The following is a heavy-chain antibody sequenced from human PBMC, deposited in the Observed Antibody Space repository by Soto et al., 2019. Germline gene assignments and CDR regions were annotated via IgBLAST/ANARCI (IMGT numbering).Heavy chain of an antibody. CDR3: TSSSSTSSSPDY. CDR1: GGSMRNYY. D-gene: IGHD6-6*01. J-gene: IGHJ4*02. Sequence: SETLSLTCSVSGGSMRNYYWNWIRQPPGRGLEWIGYVYHSGSTNYNPSLKSRVSMSVDVSRNHFSLTLHAVTAADTAVYFCTSSSSTSSSPDYWGQGTLVTVSS. CDR2: VYHSGST. V-gene: IGHV4-59*01.